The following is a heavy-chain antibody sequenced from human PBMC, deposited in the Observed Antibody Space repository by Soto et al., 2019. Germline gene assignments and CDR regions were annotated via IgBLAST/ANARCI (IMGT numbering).Heavy chain of an antibody. J-gene: IGHJ5*02. CDR3: ARAHCSGGSCYSVQHWFDP. Sequence: QVQLQESGPGLVKPSGTLSLTCAVSGGSISSSNWWSWVRQPPGKGLEWIGEMYHSGSTNHNPSFKSRVTISVDKSKNQFSLKLSSVTAADTAVYYCARAHCSGGSCYSVQHWFDPWGQGTLVTVSS. CDR2: MYHSGST. D-gene: IGHD2-15*01. CDR1: GGSISSSNW. V-gene: IGHV4-4*02.